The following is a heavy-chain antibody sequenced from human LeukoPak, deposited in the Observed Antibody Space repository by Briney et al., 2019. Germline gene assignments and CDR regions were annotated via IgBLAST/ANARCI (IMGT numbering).Heavy chain of an antibody. CDR2: IYHSGST. V-gene: IGHV4-30-2*01. CDR3: ARGMGTMVRGVIIIRWFDP. Sequence: KPSGTLSLTCAVSGGSISSGGYSWSWIRQPPGKGLEWIGYIYHSGSTYYNPSLKSRVTISVDRSKNQFSLKLSSVTAADTAVYYCARGMGTMVRGVIIIRWFDPWGQGTLVTVSS. D-gene: IGHD3-10*01. J-gene: IGHJ5*02. CDR1: GGSISSGGYS.